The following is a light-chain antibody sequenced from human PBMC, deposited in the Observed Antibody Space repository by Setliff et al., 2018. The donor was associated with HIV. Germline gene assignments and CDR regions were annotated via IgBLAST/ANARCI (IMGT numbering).Light chain of an antibody. CDR1: SSNIGSNS. CDR2: KSN. CDR3: AAWDDSLNGFYV. J-gene: IGLJ1*01. Sequence: QSALAQPASVSGSPGQRVTISCSGSSSNIGSNSVNWYRQLPGTAPKVLIYKSNERPLGVPDRFSGSKSGTSASLVISGLQSEDEADYYCAAWDDSLNGFYVFGTGTKVTVL. V-gene: IGLV1-44*01.